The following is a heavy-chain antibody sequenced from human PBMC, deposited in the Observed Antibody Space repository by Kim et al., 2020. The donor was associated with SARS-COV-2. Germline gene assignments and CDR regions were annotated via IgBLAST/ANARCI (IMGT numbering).Heavy chain of an antibody. J-gene: IGHJ4*02. V-gene: IGHV1-24*01. CDR3: ATVLQSNQWELLKYDY. D-gene: IGHD1-26*01. CDR2: FDPEDGET. CDR1: GYTLTELS. Sequence: ASVKVSCKVSGYTLTELSMHWVRQAPGKGLEWMGGFDPEDGETIYAQKFQGRVTMTEDTSTDTAYMELSSLRSEDTAVYYCATVLQSNQWELLKYDYWGQGTLVTVSS.